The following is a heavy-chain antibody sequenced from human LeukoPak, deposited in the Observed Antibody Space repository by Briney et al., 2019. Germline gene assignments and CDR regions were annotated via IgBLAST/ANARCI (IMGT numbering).Heavy chain of an antibody. V-gene: IGHV1-46*01. Sequence: ASVKVSCKASGYTFTSYDINWVRQAPGQGLEWMGIINPSGGSTSYAQKFQGRVTMTRDMSTSTVYMELSSLRSEDTAVYYCARGPWDGDYYYYYMDVWGKGTTVTVSS. D-gene: IGHD1-26*01. J-gene: IGHJ6*03. CDR1: GYTFTSYD. CDR3: ARGPWDGDYYYYYMDV. CDR2: INPSGGST.